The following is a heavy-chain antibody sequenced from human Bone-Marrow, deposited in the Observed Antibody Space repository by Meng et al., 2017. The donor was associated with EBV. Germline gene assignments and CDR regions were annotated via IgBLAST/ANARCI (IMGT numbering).Heavy chain of an antibody. CDR3: ARSPYDILTGLFDY. CDR1: GGTFSSYA. Sequence: VQVVQCGPEVKRPGSSVKVSCKASGGTFSSYAISWVRQAPGQGLEWMGGIIPIFGTANYAQKFQGRVTITADESTSTAYMELSSLRSEDTAVYYCARSPYDILTGLFDYWGQGTLVTVSS. CDR2: IIPIFGTA. J-gene: IGHJ4*02. V-gene: IGHV1-69*01. D-gene: IGHD3-9*01.